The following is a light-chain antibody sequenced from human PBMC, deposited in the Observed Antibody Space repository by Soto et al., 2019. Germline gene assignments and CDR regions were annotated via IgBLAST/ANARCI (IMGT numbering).Light chain of an antibody. J-gene: IGKJ3*01. V-gene: IGKV2-28*01. CDR1: QSLLLSNGYNY. CDR3: MQALQTPRA. CDR2: LGS. Sequence: DIVMTQSPLSLPVTPREPASISCRSSQSLLLSNGYNYLDWYLQKPGQSPQLLIYLGSNRASGVPDRFSGSGSGTDFTLRISRVEAEDVGVYYCMQALQTPRAFGPGTKVDIK.